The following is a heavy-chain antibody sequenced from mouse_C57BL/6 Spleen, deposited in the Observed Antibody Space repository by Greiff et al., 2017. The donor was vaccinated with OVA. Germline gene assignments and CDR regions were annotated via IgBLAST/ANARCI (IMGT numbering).Heavy chain of an antibody. CDR3: ARGTYYGSSGDY. J-gene: IGHJ2*01. CDR1: GYTFTSYW. Sequence: QVQLQQPGAELVRPGSSVKLSCKASGYTFTSYWMDWAKQRPGQGLEWIGNIYPSDSETHYNQKFKDKATLTVDKSSSTAYMQLSSLTSEDSAVYYCARGTYYGSSGDYWGQGTTLTVSS. CDR2: IYPSDSET. V-gene: IGHV1-61*01. D-gene: IGHD1-1*01.